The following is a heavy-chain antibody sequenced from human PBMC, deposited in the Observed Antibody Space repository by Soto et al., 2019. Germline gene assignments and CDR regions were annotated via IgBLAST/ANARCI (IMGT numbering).Heavy chain of an antibody. CDR3: ARILPTYYYGMDV. Sequence: SGPTLVNPTQTLTLTCAFAGFSLSTSVMCVSWIRQPPGKALEWLALIDWDDDKYYSPSLKTRLTISKDTSKNQVVLTMTNMDPVDTATYYCARILPTYYYGMDVWGQGTTVTVSS. V-gene: IGHV2-70*01. CDR1: GFSLSTSVMC. CDR2: IDWDDDK. J-gene: IGHJ6*02.